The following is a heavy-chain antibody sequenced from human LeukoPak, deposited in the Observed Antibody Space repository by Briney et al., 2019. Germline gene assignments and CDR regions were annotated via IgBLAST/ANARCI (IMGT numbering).Heavy chain of an antibody. J-gene: IGHJ6*02. CDR3: ARVPNSSSWPKAAYYYYYGMDV. CDR2: IKQDGREK. Sequence: PGGPLRLSCAASGFTFSGYWLSGVRRPPGKGLGGLAKIKQDGREKYYVDSVKGRFTISRDNAKNSMYLQMNSLRVEDTAVYYCARVPNSSSWPKAAYYYYYGMDVWGQGTTVTVSS. D-gene: IGHD6-13*01. CDR1: GFTFSGYW. V-gene: IGHV3-7*01.